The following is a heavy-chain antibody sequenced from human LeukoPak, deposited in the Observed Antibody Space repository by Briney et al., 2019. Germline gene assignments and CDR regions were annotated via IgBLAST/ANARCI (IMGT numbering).Heavy chain of an antibody. J-gene: IGHJ6*02. V-gene: IGHV4-31*03. D-gene: IGHD2-15*01. Sequence: SQTLSLTCTVSGGSISNGGYYWSWIRQHPGKGLEWIGYIYYSGSTYYNPSLKSRVTISVDTSKNQFSLKLSSVTAADTAVYYCARDVVAATLYYYYGMDVWGQGTTVTVSS. CDR1: GGSISNGGYY. CDR2: IYYSGST. CDR3: ARDVVAATLYYYYGMDV.